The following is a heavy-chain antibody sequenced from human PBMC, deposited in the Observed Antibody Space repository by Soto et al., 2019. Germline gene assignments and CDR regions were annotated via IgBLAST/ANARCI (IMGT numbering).Heavy chain of an antibody. CDR1: GGSISSSSYY. CDR2: IYYSGST. V-gene: IGHV4-39*01. J-gene: IGHJ4*02. CDR3: ARIRFLEWQLAQYYFDY. D-gene: IGHD3-3*01. Sequence: SQTLSLTCTVSGGSISSSSYYWGWIRQPPGKGLEWIGSIYYSGSTYYNPSLKSRVTISVDTSKNQFSLKLSSVTAADTAVYYCARIRFLEWQLAQYYFDYWGQGTLVTVSS.